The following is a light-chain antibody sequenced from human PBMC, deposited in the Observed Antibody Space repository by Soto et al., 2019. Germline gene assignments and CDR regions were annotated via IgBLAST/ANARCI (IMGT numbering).Light chain of an antibody. CDR3: QEYDGSPIT. J-gene: IGKJ5*01. CDR2: DAS. V-gene: IGKV3-20*01. CDR1: QPIRSGR. Sequence: EIVLTKYTTTLSLSPGERAPLSCWASQPIRSGRLAWYQQKPGQAPTLVIFDASNRASGVPERFSGSGSGTDFTLTISRLEPEDFAVYYCQEYDGSPITFGLGTRLEI.